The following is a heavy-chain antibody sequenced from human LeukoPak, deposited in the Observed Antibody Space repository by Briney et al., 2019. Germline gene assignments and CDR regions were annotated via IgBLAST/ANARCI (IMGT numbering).Heavy chain of an antibody. CDR3: AKGSSSSRPYYFDY. CDR1: GFIFSTYG. V-gene: IGHV3-30*02. Sequence: GGSLTLSCAASGFIFSTYGMHWVRQAPGKGLEWVSFITYEGGYNQYYAESVKGRFTTSRDNSKNTLFLQMYSLRVEDTAVYYCAKGSSSSRPYYFDYWGQGTLVTVSS. CDR2: ITYEGGYNQ. D-gene: IGHD6-6*01. J-gene: IGHJ4*02.